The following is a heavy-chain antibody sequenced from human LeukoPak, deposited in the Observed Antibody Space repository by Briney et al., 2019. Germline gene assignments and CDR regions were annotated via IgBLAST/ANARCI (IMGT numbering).Heavy chain of an antibody. J-gene: IGHJ4*02. Sequence: PSETLSLTCIVSGGTISSSSYYWGWIRQPPGKGLEWIGSIYYSGSTYYNPSLKSRVTISVDTSKNQFSLKLSSVTAADTAVYYCARHNVLGIDYWGQGTLVIVSS. V-gene: IGHV4-39*01. CDR2: IYYSGST. D-gene: IGHD3-16*01. CDR3: ARHNVLGIDY. CDR1: GGTISSSSYY.